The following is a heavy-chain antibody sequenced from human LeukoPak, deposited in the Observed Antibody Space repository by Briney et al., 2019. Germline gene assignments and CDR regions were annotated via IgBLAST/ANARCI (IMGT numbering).Heavy chain of an antibody. D-gene: IGHD3-10*01. CDR1: GYTFTGYY. CDR2: INPNSGGT. CDR3: ARAMVEYHYGMDV. V-gene: IGHV1-2*02. J-gene: IGHJ6*02. Sequence: GASVQVSCKASGYTFTGYYMHWVRQAPGQGLEWMGWINPNSGGTNYAQKFQGKVTMTRDTSISTAYMELSRLRSDDTAVYYCARAMVEYHYGMDVWGQGTTVTVSS.